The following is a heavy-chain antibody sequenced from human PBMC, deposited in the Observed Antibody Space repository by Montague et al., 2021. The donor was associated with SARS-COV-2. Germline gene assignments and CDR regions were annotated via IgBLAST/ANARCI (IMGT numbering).Heavy chain of an antibody. J-gene: IGHJ5*02. CDR1: GGSISSDY. Sequence: SETLSLTCSVSGGSISSDYWSWIRQSPGKGPEWIGYIYYRGTTNYNPSLKSRVTFSVDTSKNQFSLKLISVTAADTAVYFCAREDRWNWFDPWGQGVLVTVSS. CDR3: AREDRWNWFDP. D-gene: IGHD5-24*01. CDR2: IYYRGTT. V-gene: IGHV4-59*01.